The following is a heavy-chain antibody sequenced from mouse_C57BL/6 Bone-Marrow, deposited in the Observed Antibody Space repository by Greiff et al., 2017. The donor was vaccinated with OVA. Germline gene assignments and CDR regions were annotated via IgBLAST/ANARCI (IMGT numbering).Heavy chain of an antibody. V-gene: IGHV1-69*01. J-gene: IGHJ2*01. CDR3: AREDCDY. CDR2: IDPSDSYT. CDR1: GYTFTSYW. Sequence: VQLQQPGAELVMPGASVKLSCKASGYTFTSYWMHWVKQRPGQGLEWIGEIDPSDSYTNYNQKFTGKSTLTVDKSSSTAYMQLSSLTSEDSAGYYCAREDCDYWGQGTTLTVSS.